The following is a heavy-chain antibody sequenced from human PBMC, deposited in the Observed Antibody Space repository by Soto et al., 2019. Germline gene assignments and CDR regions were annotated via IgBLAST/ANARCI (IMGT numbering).Heavy chain of an antibody. CDR3: VRGMNPLF. Sequence: LRLSCAASGFTLRTYTMNWVRQAPGKGLEWVSSISISSSDRYYADSVRGRFTISRDNAKNALYLQMNSLRADDTAVYFCVRGMNPLFGGQGTLVTVSS. V-gene: IGHV3-21*06. CDR1: GFTLRTYT. J-gene: IGHJ4*01. CDR2: ISISSSDR.